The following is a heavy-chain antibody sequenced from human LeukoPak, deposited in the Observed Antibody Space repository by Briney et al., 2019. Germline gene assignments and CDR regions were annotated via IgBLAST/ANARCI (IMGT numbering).Heavy chain of an antibody. V-gene: IGHV1-69*13. D-gene: IGHD2-21*02. CDR1: GYTFTSYG. CDR3: ARGRDIVVVTAIHDAFDI. Sequence: ASVKVSCKASGYTFTSYGISWVRQAPGQGLEWMGGIIPIFGTANYAQKFQGRVTITADESTSTAYMELSSLRSGDTAVYYCARGRDIVVVTAIHDAFDIWGQGTMVTVSS. J-gene: IGHJ3*02. CDR2: IIPIFGTA.